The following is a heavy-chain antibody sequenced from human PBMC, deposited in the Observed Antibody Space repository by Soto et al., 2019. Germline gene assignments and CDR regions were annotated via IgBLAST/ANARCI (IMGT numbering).Heavy chain of an antibody. CDR3: AKRGYCSSTSCYYYGMDV. Sequence: GSLRLSCAASGFTFSSYAMSWVRQAPGKGLEWVSAISGSGGSTYYADSVKGRFTISRDNSKNTLYLQMNSLRAEDTAVYYCAKRGYCSSTSCYYYGMDVWGQGTTVTVSS. V-gene: IGHV3-23*01. CDR1: GFTFSSYA. D-gene: IGHD2-2*01. CDR2: ISGSGGST. J-gene: IGHJ6*02.